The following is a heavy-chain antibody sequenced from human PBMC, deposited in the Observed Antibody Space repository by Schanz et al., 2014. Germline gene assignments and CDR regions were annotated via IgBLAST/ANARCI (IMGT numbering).Heavy chain of an antibody. Sequence: EVQLLESGGGLVQPGGSLRLSCAASGFTFSSYAMSWVRQAPGKGLEWVSALSGSGGSTYYADSVKGRFTISGDNAKNSMYLHMKSLRGEDTAVYYCARDNYYGSGSCAYWGQGTLVTVSS. D-gene: IGHD3-10*01. V-gene: IGHV3-23*01. CDR2: LSGSGGST. CDR1: GFTFSSYA. J-gene: IGHJ4*02. CDR3: ARDNYYGSGSCAY.